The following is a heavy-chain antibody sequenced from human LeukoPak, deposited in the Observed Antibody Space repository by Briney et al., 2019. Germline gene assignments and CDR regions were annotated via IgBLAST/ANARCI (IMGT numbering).Heavy chain of an antibody. V-gene: IGHV3-30*18. D-gene: IGHD3-9*01. CDR2: ISYDGSNK. Sequence: PGGSLRLSCAASGFTFSSYGMHWVCQAPGKGLEWVAVISYDGSNKYYADSVKGRFTISRDNSKNTLYLQMNSLRAEDTAVYYCAKDMGYDILTGPVSWGQGTLVTVSS. CDR1: GFTFSSYG. J-gene: IGHJ5*02. CDR3: AKDMGYDILTGPVS.